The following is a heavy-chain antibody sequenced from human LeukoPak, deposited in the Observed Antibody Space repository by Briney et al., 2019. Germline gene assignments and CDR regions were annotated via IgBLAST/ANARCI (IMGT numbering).Heavy chain of an antibody. CDR3: ATSYFDILTGYRPLSY. J-gene: IGHJ4*02. V-gene: IGHV1-24*01. Sequence: ASVKVSCKVSGCTLTKLSMHWVRQAPGKGLEWMGGFDPENGETVYAQTFHGRVSMISDTSRDTAYMELSSLRCEDTAMYYCATSYFDILTGYRPLSYWGEGTLVTVSS. D-gene: IGHD3-9*01. CDR1: GCTLTKLS. CDR2: FDPENGET.